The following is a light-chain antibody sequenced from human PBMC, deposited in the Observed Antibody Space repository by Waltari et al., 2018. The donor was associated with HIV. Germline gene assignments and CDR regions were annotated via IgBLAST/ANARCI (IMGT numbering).Light chain of an antibody. CDR1: ALPKQY. V-gene: IGLV3-25*03. Sequence: SYELTQPPSVSVSPGQTARITCSGDALPKQYAYWYQQKAGQALVLGIYKDSERPSGIPERFSGSSSGTTVTLTISGVQAEDEADYYCESADSSLWVFGGGTKLTVL. CDR3: ESADSSLWV. CDR2: KDS. J-gene: IGLJ3*02.